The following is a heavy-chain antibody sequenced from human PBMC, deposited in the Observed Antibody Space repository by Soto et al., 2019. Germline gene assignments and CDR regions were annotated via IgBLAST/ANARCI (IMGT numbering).Heavy chain of an antibody. D-gene: IGHD2-15*01. Sequence: SETLSLTCTVSGGSISSGDYYWSWIRQPPGKGLEWIGYIYYSGSTYYNPSLKSRVTISVDASKNQFSLKLSSVTAADTAVYYCARAPVSCSGGSCHHWFDPWGQGTLVTVSS. CDR2: IYYSGST. V-gene: IGHV4-30-4*02. CDR3: ARAPVSCSGGSCHHWFDP. J-gene: IGHJ5*02. CDR1: GGSISSGDYY.